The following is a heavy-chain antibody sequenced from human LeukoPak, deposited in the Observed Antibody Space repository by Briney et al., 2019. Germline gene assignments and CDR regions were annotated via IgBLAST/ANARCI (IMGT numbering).Heavy chain of an antibody. Sequence: PGGSLRLSCGASELTFRSDVVSWVRGAPGPGLEWVANIKEDGSEKYYVASVKGRFSISRDNAKNSLYLQMNSLRAEDTAVYYCASGRQLGYWGQGTLVTVSS. J-gene: IGHJ4*02. D-gene: IGHD3-16*01. CDR2: IKEDGSEK. CDR3: ASGRQLGY. V-gene: IGHV3-7*01. CDR1: ELTFRSDV.